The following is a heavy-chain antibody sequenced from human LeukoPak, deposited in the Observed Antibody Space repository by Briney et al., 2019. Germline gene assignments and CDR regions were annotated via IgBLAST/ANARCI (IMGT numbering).Heavy chain of an antibody. D-gene: IGHD1-26*01. J-gene: IGHJ4*02. V-gene: IGHV4-4*07. CDR3: ARQGYSVSYYFLDY. Sequence: SGTLSLTCDVSGDFFKNYWWGWVRQPPGKGLEWIGRVYATGSTRFNPSLKSRLSMSMDTSTNQLSLKLTSVTAADTAVYFCARQGYSVSYYFLDYWSQGTLVAVSS. CDR1: GDFFKNYW. CDR2: VYATGST.